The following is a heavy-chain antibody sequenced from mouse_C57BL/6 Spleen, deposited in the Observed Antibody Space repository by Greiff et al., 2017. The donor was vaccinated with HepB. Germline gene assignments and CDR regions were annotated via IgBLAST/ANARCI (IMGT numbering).Heavy chain of an antibody. Sequence: EVQLQQSGGGLVQPKGSLKLSCAASGFTFNTYAMHWVRQAPGKGLEWVARIRSKSSNYATYYADSVKDRFTISRDDSQSMLYLQMNNLKTEDTAMYYCVRGIDDGYYVGYFDVWGTGTTVTVSS. D-gene: IGHD2-3*01. CDR2: IRSKSSNYAT. J-gene: IGHJ1*03. CDR3: VRGIDDGYYVGYFDV. V-gene: IGHV10-3*01. CDR1: GFTFNTYA.